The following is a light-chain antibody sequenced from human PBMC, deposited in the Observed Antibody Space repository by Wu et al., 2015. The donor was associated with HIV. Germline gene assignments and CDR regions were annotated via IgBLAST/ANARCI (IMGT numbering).Light chain of an antibody. CDR1: QSVRNY. CDR3: QQRSNWPWT. Sequence: EIVLTQSPATLSLSPGERATLSCRASQSVRNYLAWFQQKPGQAPRLLIYDASNRATGIPARFSGSGSGTDFTLTISSLEPEDFALYYCQQRSNWPWTFGQGTKV. J-gene: IGKJ1*01. V-gene: IGKV3-11*01. CDR2: DAS.